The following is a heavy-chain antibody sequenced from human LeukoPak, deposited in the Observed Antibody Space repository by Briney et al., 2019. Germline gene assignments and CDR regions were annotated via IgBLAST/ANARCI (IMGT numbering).Heavy chain of an antibody. J-gene: IGHJ4*02. V-gene: IGHV4-59*01. Sequence: SETLSLTCTVSGGSISSYYWSWIRQPPGKGLEWIGYIYYSGSTNYNPSLKSRVTISVDTSKNQFSLKLSSVTAADTAVYYCARVRPRRGAVAGTHLDYWGQGTLVTVSS. D-gene: IGHD6-19*01. CDR3: ARVRPRRGAVAGTHLDY. CDR1: GGSISSYY. CDR2: IYYSGST.